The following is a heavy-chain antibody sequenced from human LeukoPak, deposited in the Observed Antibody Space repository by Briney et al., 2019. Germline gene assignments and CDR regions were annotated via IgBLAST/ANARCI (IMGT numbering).Heavy chain of an antibody. CDR2: INHSGST. J-gene: IGHJ6*03. CDR3: ARLQRGGSCYRVDCGRKNYYYYYMDV. V-gene: IGHV4-34*01. D-gene: IGHD2-15*01. Sequence: PSETLSLTCAVYGGSFSGYYWSWIRQPPGKGLEWIGEINHSGSTNYNPSLKSRVTISVDTSKNQFSLKLSSVTAADTAVYYYARLQRGGSCYRVDCGRKNYYYYYMDVWGKGTTVTISS. CDR1: GGSFSGYY.